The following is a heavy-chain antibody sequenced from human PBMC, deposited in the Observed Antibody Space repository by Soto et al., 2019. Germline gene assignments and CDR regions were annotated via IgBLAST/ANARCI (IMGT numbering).Heavy chain of an antibody. CDR1: GYTFTSYA. J-gene: IGHJ3*02. CDR2: INAGNGNT. CDR3: VRSISGSGWYFPNHDAFDI. D-gene: IGHD6-19*01. Sequence: QVQLVQSGAEVKKPGASVKVSCKASGYTFTSYAMHWVRQAPGQRLEWMGWINAGNGNTKYSQKFQGRVTITRDTSASTAYMELSSLRSEDTAVYYCVRSISGSGWYFPNHDAFDIWGQGTMVTVSS. V-gene: IGHV1-3*01.